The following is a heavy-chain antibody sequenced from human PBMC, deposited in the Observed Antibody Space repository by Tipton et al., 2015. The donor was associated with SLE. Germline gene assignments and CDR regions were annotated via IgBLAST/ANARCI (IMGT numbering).Heavy chain of an antibody. CDR2: IYYSGST. CDR3: YYYDGSGYANWFDP. J-gene: IGHJ5*02. Sequence: TLSLTCTVSGGSISSSSYYWGWIRQPPGKGLEWIGSIYYSGSTYYNPSLKSRVTISVDTSKNQFSLKLSSVTAADTAVYYCYYYDGSGYANWFDPWGQGTLVTVSS. CDR1: GGSISSSSYY. D-gene: IGHD3-22*01. V-gene: IGHV4-39*07.